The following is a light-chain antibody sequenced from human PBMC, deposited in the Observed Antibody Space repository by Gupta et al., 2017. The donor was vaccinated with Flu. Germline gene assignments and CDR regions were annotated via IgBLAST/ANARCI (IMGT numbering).Light chain of an antibody. CDR1: QSVGSN. J-gene: IGKJ3*01. CDR2: GAT. CDR3: QQYKNWPPIT. V-gene: IGKV3-15*01. Sequence: EVVMTQSPATLSVSPGETATLSCRASQSVGSNLAWYQQKPGQAPRLLIYGATARATGIPVRFSGGGSETEFTLTITNLQTEDFAVYYCQQYKNWPPITFGPGTKVN.